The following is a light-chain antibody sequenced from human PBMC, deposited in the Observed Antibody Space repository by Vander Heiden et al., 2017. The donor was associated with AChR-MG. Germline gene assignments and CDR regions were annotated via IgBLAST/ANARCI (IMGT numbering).Light chain of an antibody. CDR2: GVN. CDR1: SSDVGGSNY. J-gene: IGLJ3*02. CDR3: SSYAGSNNLGV. V-gene: IGLV2-8*01. Sequence: QSVMTPPPSASGSPGRSVTLSFTGSSSDVGGSNYFSWYQPHPGKAHKLMIYGVNKRHAGVPDRFSGSKSGNTASLTVSGLQADDEADYYCSSYAGSNNLGVFGGGTKLTVL.